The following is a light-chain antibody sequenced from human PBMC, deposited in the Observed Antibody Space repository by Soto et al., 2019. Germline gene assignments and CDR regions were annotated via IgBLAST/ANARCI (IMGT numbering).Light chain of an antibody. J-gene: IGKJ1*01. CDR1: QTISSSF. CDR3: QQYGDSPGKSRMT. Sequence: EIGLTQSPGTLSLSPGERATLSCRASQTISSSFLAWYQQKPGQVPRLLIYDASSRATGIPDRFSGSGSGTDFTLTISRLEPEDFAVYYCQQYGDSPGKSRMTFGQGTKVEIK. V-gene: IGKV3-20*01. CDR2: DAS.